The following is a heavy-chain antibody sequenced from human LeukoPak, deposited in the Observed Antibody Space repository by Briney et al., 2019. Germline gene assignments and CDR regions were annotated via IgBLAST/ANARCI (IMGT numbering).Heavy chain of an antibody. CDR1: VASINTYY. CDR3: ARGANWFDP. J-gene: IGHJ5*02. V-gene: IGHV4-59*08. Sequence: ETLSLTCTVSVASINTYYWSWIRQTPGKGLEWIGYIYYSGSTNYNPSLKSRVTISVDTSKNQFSLKLTSVTAADTAVYYCARGANWFDPWGQGTLVTVSS. CDR2: IYYSGST.